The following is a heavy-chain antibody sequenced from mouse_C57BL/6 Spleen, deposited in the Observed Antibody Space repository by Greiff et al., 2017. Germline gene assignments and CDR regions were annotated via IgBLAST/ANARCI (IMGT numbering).Heavy chain of an antibody. CDR3: ARKNYGSSYGYFDV. D-gene: IGHD1-1*01. J-gene: IGHJ1*03. CDR2: IWSGGST. CDR1: GFSLTSYG. Sequence: VQLQQSGPGLVQPSQSLSITCTVSGFSLTSYGVHWVRQSPGKGLEWLGVIWSGGSTDINAAFISRLSISKDNSTSQVFFKMNSLQADDTAIDYCARKNYGSSYGYFDVWGTGTTVTVSS. V-gene: IGHV2-2*01.